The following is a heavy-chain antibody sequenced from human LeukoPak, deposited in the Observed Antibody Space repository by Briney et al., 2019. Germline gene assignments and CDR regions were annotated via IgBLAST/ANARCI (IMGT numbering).Heavy chain of an antibody. Sequence: GASVKASCKASGYTFTSYYMHWVRQAPGQGLEWMGIINPSGGSTSYAQKFQGRVTMTRDMSTSTVYMELSSLRSEDTAVYYCAGGIGDYYYYMDVWGKGTTVNVAS. V-gene: IGHV1-46*01. CDR1: GYTFTSYY. CDR2: INPSGGST. J-gene: IGHJ6*03. D-gene: IGHD3-10*01. CDR3: AGGIGDYYYYMDV.